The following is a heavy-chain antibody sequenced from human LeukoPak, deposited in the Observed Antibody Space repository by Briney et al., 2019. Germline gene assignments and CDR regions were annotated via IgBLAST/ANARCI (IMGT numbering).Heavy chain of an antibody. J-gene: IGHJ4*02. D-gene: IGHD7-27*01. Sequence: PGGSLRLSCAVSGFTFSNYWMHWVRQAPGKGLVWVSRVNTDGIYTTYADSVKGRFTISRDNAKNMLFLQMYSLTVEDTAVYYCTKDLTGEVDYWGQGILVTVSS. V-gene: IGHV3-74*01. CDR3: TKDLTGEVDY. CDR1: GFTFSNYW. CDR2: VNTDGIYT.